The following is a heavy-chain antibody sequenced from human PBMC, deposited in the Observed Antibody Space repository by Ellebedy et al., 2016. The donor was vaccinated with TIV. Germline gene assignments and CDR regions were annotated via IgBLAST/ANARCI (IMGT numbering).Heavy chain of an antibody. V-gene: IGHV3-33*08. Sequence: GESLKISCAASGFTFSSYGMHWVRQAPGKGLEWVAVIWYDGSNKYYADSVKGRFTISRDNSKNTLYLQMNSLRAEDTAVYYCARDLFEVAATPYHWFDPWGQGTLVTVSS. J-gene: IGHJ5*02. CDR2: IWYDGSNK. CDR1: GFTFSSYG. D-gene: IGHD2-15*01. CDR3: ARDLFEVAATPYHWFDP.